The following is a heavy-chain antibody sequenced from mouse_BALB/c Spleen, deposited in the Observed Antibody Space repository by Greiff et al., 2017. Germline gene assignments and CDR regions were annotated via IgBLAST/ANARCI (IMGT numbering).Heavy chain of an antibody. CDR3: ARSRLPGTVFAY. J-gene: IGHJ3*01. V-gene: IGHV5-17*02. CDR2: ISSGSSTI. Sequence: EVKLVESGGGLVQPGGSRKLSCAASGFTFSSFGMHWVRQAPEKGQEWVAYISSGSSTIYYADTVKGRFTISRDNPKNTLFLQMTSLRSEDTAMYYCARSRLPGTVFAYWGQGTLVTVSA. CDR1: GFTFSSFG. D-gene: IGHD4-1*01.